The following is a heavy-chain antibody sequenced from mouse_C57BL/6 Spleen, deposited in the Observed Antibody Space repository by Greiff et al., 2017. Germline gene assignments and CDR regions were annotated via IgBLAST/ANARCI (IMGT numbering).Heavy chain of an antibody. CDR3: ARRGNEGFAY. J-gene: IGHJ3*01. CDR2: IDPSASYT. CDR1: GYTFTSYW. D-gene: IGHD2-1*01. V-gene: IGHV1-59*01. Sequence: QVQLQQPGAELVRPGTSVKLSCKASGYTFTSYWMHWVKQRPGQGLEWIGVIDPSASYTNYNQKFKGKATLTVDTSSSTAYMQLSSLTSEDSAVYYCARRGNEGFAYWGQGTLVTVSA.